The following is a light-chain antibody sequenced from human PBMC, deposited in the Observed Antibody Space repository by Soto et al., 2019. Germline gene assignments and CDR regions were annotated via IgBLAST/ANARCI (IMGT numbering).Light chain of an antibody. CDR2: RNN. V-gene: IGLV1-47*01. Sequence: QSVLTQPPSASGTPGQRVTISCSGSSSNIGSNYVYWYQQLPGTAPKLLIYRNNQRPSGVPERFSGSKSGTSASLAISGLRXEDEADYYCAAWDDSLSGYVFGTGTKVTV. CDR1: SSNIGSNY. CDR3: AAWDDSLSGYV. J-gene: IGLJ1*01.